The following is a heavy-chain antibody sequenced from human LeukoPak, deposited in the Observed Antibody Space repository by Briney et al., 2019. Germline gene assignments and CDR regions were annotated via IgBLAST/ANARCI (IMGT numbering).Heavy chain of an antibody. D-gene: IGHD2-2*01. Sequence: ASVKVSCKASGYTFTSYYMHWVRQAPGQGLEWMGWINPNSGGTNYAQKFQGRVTMTRDTSISTAYMELSRLRSDDTAVYYCAIMLGYCSSTSCSHMDVWGKGTTVTVSS. CDR1: GYTFTSYY. J-gene: IGHJ6*03. CDR3: AIMLGYCSSTSCSHMDV. CDR2: INPNSGGT. V-gene: IGHV1-2*02.